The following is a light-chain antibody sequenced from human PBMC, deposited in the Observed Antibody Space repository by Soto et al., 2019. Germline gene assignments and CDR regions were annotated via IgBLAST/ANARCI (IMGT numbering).Light chain of an antibody. CDR1: SSNIGAGYD. CDR3: QSYDSSLSGVV. CDR2: GNS. Sequence: QSVLTQPPSVSGAPGQRVTISCTGSSSNIGAGYDVHWYQQLPGTAPKLLIYGNSNRPSGVPDRFSGSKSGTSASLAITGLQAEDEADYYCQSYDSSLSGVVCGGGTKLTDL. V-gene: IGLV1-40*01. J-gene: IGLJ2*01.